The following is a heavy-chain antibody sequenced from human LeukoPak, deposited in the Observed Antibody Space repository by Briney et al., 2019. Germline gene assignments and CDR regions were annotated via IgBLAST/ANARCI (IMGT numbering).Heavy chain of an antibody. J-gene: IGHJ3*01. CDR2: ISGYGDKT. CDR1: GFTFSDCA. V-gene: IGHV3-23*01. D-gene: IGHD1-26*01. CDR3: ARSKILGDAFDF. Sequence: GGSLRLSCAASGFTFSDCALSWVRQAPGRGLEWVSDISGYGDKTYYADSVRSRFTISRDNSKNTMYLQMSSLRAEDTAVYYCARSKILGDAFDFWGQGTMVTVSS.